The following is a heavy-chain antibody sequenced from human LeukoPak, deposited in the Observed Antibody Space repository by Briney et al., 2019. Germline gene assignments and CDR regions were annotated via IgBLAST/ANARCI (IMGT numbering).Heavy chain of an antibody. CDR1: GFTFNKYY. J-gene: IGHJ4*02. V-gene: IGHV3-74*01. D-gene: IGHD2-8*01. Sequence: GGSLRLSCAASGFTFNKYYMHWVRQAPGKGPVWVSRINVDGRSTSYADSVKGRFTISRDNSKNTLYLQMNSLRAEDTAVYYCANSPGYCTNGVCYNEYFDYWGQGTLVTVSS. CDR3: ANSPGYCTNGVCYNEYFDY. CDR2: INVDGRST.